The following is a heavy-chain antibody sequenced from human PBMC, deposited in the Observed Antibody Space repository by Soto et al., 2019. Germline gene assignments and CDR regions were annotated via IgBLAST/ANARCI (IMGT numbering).Heavy chain of an antibody. Sequence: EVQLVESGGSVVRPGGSLRLSCAYSGFNFDDYGMSWVRQVAGKGPEWVSGINWKGDTTGYADSVRGRFIISRDNAKKSLYLETNSLRVEDTALYRCANAYKSGWDDAFRIWGQGTMVTVSS. CDR2: INWKGDTT. V-gene: IGHV3-20*01. D-gene: IGHD6-19*01. CDR3: ANAYKSGWDDAFRI. J-gene: IGHJ3*02. CDR1: GFNFDDYG.